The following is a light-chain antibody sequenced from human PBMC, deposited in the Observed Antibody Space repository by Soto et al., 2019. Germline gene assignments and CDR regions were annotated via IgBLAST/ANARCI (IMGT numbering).Light chain of an antibody. CDR3: QQYGSSPRT. Sequence: EIVLTQSPGTLSLSPGERATLSCRASQSVRSDYLAWYQQKPGQAPRLHIYGASTRATGIPDRFTGSGSGTDSTLTISRLEPEDFAVYYCQQYGSSPRTFGQGTKVEIK. CDR2: GAS. CDR1: QSVRSDY. J-gene: IGKJ1*01. V-gene: IGKV3-20*01.